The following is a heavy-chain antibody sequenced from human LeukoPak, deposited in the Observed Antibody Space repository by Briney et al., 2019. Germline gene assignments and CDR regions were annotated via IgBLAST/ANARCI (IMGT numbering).Heavy chain of an antibody. CDR1: GFTFSSYG. Sequence: GGSLRLSCAASGFTFSSYGMHWVRQAPGKGLEWVAFIRSDGSNKYYADSVKGRFTISRDNSKNTLYLQMNSLRAEDTAVYYCAKATVPLISDQFWDYWGQGTLVTVSS. D-gene: IGHD2/OR15-2a*01. CDR2: IRSDGSNK. CDR3: AKATVPLISDQFWDY. V-gene: IGHV3-30*02. J-gene: IGHJ4*02.